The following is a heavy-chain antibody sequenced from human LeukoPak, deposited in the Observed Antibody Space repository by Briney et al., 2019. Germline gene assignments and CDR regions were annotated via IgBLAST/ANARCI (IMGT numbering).Heavy chain of an antibody. CDR1: GFTISGNY. CDR2: IYSGGTT. CDR3: ARRAGGYSHPYDY. D-gene: IGHD4-23*01. Sequence: GGSLRLSCAVSGFTISGNYMSWVRQAPGKGLEWVSLIYSGGTTYYSDSVKGRFTISRDNSKNTLYLQMNSLRAEDTAVYYCARRAGGYSHPYDYWGQGILVTVSS. J-gene: IGHJ4*02. V-gene: IGHV3-53*01.